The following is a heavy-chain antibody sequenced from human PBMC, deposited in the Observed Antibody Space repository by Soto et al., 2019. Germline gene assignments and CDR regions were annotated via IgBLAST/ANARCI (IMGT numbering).Heavy chain of an antibody. Sequence: GGSLRLSCVASGFTFSSYWMHWVRQAPGKGLVWVSRINSDGSSTSYADSVKGRFTISRDNAKNTLYLQMNSLRAEDTAVYYCARGVYYDSSGYYFDYWGQGTLVTVSS. V-gene: IGHV3-74*01. D-gene: IGHD3-22*01. CDR1: GFTFSSYW. CDR3: ARGVYYDSSGYYFDY. J-gene: IGHJ4*02. CDR2: INSDGSST.